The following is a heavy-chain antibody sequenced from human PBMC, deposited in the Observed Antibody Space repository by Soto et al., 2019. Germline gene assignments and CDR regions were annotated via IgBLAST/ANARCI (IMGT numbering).Heavy chain of an antibody. CDR2: IITILGIA. D-gene: IGHD3-10*01. J-gene: IGHJ5*02. V-gene: IGHV1-69*04. CDR3: ARDSMVRGVTYNWFDP. CDR1: GYTFTSYD. Sequence: SVKVSCKASGYTFTSYDINWVRQAPGQGLEWMGRIITILGIANYAQKFQGRVTITADKSTSTAYMELSSLRSEDTAVYYCARDSMVRGVTYNWFDPWGQGTLVTVSS.